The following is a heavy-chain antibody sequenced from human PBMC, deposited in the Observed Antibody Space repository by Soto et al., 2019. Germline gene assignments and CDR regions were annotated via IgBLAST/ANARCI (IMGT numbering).Heavy chain of an antibody. D-gene: IGHD3-10*01. CDR1: GGTFSSYA. V-gene: IGHV1-69*01. Sequence: QVQLVQSGAEVKKPGSSVKVSCKASGGTFSSYAISWVRQAPGQGLEWMGGIIPIFGTANYAQKFQGRVTITAYESTSTDYRELSSLRAEDTAVYYCARDTLSPPQFGELLYRMGGMCFDPWGQGTLVTVSS. CDR2: IIPIFGTA. CDR3: ARDTLSPPQFGELLYRMGGMCFDP. J-gene: IGHJ5*02.